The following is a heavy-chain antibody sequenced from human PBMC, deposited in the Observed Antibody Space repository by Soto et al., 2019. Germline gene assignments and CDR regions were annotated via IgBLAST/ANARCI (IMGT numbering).Heavy chain of an antibody. CDR3: ASRVLRYFDWLPQI. J-gene: IGHJ4*02. Sequence: QVQLQQWGAGLLKPSETLSLTCAVYGGSFSGYYWSWIRQPPGKGLEWTGEINHSGSTNYNPSLKSRVTISVDTSKNQFSLKLSSVTAADTAVYYCASRVLRYFDWLPQIWGQGTLVTVSS. CDR2: INHSGST. CDR1: GGSFSGYY. D-gene: IGHD3-9*01. V-gene: IGHV4-34*01.